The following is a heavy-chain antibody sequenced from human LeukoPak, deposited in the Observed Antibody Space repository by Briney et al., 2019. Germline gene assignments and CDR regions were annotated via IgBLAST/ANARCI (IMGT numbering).Heavy chain of an antibody. CDR1: GFSVSSNY. CDR3: TDAVAG. CDR2: IYSDGST. V-gene: IGHV3-53*05. Sequence: GGSLRLSCAAPGFSVSSNYVTWVRQPPGKGLEWVSVIYSDGSTYYADSVKGRFTISRDNSKNTLYLQMNSLRVEDTAVYYCTDAVAGWGQGTLVTVS. J-gene: IGHJ4*02. D-gene: IGHD4-23*01.